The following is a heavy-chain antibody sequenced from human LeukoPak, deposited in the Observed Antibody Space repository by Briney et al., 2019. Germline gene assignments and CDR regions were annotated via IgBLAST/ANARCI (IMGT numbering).Heavy chain of an antibody. Sequence: GGSLRLSCAASGFTFSSYGMHWVRQAPGKGLEWVAVIWYDGSNKYYADSVKGRFTISRDNSKNTLYLQMNSLRGEDTAVYYCARGMLSSAGYHWYYYMDVWGKGAMVTVSS. CDR1: GFTFSSYG. J-gene: IGHJ6*03. D-gene: IGHD3-3*01. V-gene: IGHV3-33*01. CDR3: ARGMLSSAGYHWYYYMDV. CDR2: IWYDGSNK.